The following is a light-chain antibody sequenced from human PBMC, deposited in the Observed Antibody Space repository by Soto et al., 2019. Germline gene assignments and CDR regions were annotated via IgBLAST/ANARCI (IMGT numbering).Light chain of an antibody. CDR1: QNINNF. V-gene: IGKV1-39*01. Sequence: DIQMTQSPSSLSASVGDRVTITCRASQNINNFLNWYQQKPGKAPKLLIYTASSLQSGVPSRFSGSRSGTDFTLTISSLQPEDSATYYCQQSYSMTTFGGGTKVEIK. J-gene: IGKJ4*01. CDR2: TAS. CDR3: QQSYSMTT.